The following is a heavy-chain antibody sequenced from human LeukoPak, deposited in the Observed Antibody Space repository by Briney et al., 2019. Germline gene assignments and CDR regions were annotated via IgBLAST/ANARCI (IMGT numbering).Heavy chain of an antibody. CDR3: ARGSWHTAMVDY. Sequence: GGSLRLSCAASGFTFSSYAMHWVRQAPGKGLEYVSAISSNGGSTYYANSVKGRFTISRDNSKNTLYLQMGSLRAEDMAVYYCARGSWHTAMVDYWGQGTLVTVSS. CDR2: ISSNGGST. V-gene: IGHV3-64*01. CDR1: GFTFSSYA. D-gene: IGHD5-18*01. J-gene: IGHJ4*02.